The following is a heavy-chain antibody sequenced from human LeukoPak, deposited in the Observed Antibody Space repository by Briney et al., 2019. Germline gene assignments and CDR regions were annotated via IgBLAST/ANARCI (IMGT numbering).Heavy chain of an antibody. D-gene: IGHD6-13*01. J-gene: IGHJ6*02. CDR1: GDSVRSYY. V-gene: IGHV4-59*02. CDR3: VRDSRYGSGWFEDGLDF. Sequence: SDTLSLTCTVSGDSVRSYYWSWIRQPPGQGLEWLGHINDRGSTNYNPSLQGRVTISIDTSKNQFSLKVNFVTAADTAVYYCVRDSRYGSGWFEDGLDFWGQGTTVTVSS. CDR2: INDRGST.